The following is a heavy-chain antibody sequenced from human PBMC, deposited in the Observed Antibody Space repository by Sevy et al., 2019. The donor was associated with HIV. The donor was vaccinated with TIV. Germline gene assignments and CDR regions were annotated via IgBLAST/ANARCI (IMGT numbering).Heavy chain of an antibody. CDR3: ARAPEYGDYVYYFDY. CDR2: IKQDGSEK. Sequence: GGSLRLSCAASGFTFSSYWMSWVRRAPGKGLEWVANIKQDGSEKYYVDSVKGRFTISRDNAKNSLYLQMNSLRAEDTAVYYWARAPEYGDYVYYFDYWGQGTLVTVSS. J-gene: IGHJ4*02. V-gene: IGHV3-7*01. D-gene: IGHD4-17*01. CDR1: GFTFSSYW.